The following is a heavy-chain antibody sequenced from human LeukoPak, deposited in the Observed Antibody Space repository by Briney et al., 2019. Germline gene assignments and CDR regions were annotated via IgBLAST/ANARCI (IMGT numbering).Heavy chain of an antibody. CDR3: ARDLMGAPGY. Sequence: GGSLRLSCAASGFTFSSYWMHWVRQAQGEGLVWVSRINTDGSSTNYADSVKGRFTISRDNAKNTLYLQMNSLRAEDTAVYYCARDLMGAPGYWGQGTLVTVSS. D-gene: IGHD1-26*01. J-gene: IGHJ4*02. V-gene: IGHV3-74*01. CDR2: INTDGSST. CDR1: GFTFSSYW.